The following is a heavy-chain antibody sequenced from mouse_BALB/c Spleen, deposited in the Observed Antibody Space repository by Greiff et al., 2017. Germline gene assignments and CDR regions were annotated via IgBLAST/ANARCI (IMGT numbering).Heavy chain of an antibody. Sequence: EVKLMESGGGLVKPGGSLKLSCAASGFTFSSYAMSWVRQTPEKRLEWVASISSGGSTYYPDSVKGRFTISRDNARNILYLQMSSLRSEDTAMYYCARPDYYGSSIWYFDVWGAGTTVTVSS. D-gene: IGHD1-1*01. J-gene: IGHJ1*01. V-gene: IGHV5-6-5*01. CDR3: ARPDYYGSSIWYFDV. CDR2: ISSGGST. CDR1: GFTFSSYA.